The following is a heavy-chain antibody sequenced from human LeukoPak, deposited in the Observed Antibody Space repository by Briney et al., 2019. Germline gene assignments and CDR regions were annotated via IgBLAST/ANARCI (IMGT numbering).Heavy chain of an antibody. CDR1: GFTFSSYA. D-gene: IGHD3-16*01. V-gene: IGHV3-23*01. Sequence: PGGSLRLSCAASGFTFSSYAMTWVRQAPGKGLEWVSAISGSGGGTYNADSVKGRFSISRDNSKNTLDLQMDSLRAEDTAVYYCARVEYDYVWGVWGKGTTVTVSS. J-gene: IGHJ6*04. CDR2: ISGSGGGT. CDR3: ARVEYDYVWGV.